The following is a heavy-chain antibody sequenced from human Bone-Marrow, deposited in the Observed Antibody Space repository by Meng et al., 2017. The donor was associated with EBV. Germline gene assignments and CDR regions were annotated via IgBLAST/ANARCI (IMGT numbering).Heavy chain of an antibody. Sequence: EVQLEESGGGLVKHGESLRFSCAASGFTLRSYSMNWVRLAPGKGLEWVSSISSNSIDIYYADLVKGRFTISRDNAKNSLFLQMNSLRAEDTAVYYCARDRTSNRFDYWGQGTLVTVSS. CDR1: GFTLRSYS. CDR2: ISSNSIDI. CDR3: ARDRTSNRFDY. D-gene: IGHD2-8*01. V-gene: IGHV3-21*01. J-gene: IGHJ4*02.